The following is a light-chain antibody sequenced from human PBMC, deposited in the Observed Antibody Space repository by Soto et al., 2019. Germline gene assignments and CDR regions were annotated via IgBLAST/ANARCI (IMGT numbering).Light chain of an antibody. J-gene: IGLJ1*01. V-gene: IGLV2-14*01. CDR1: SSDVGGYNY. CDR2: DVS. CDR3: SSYTSSSRYV. Sequence: QSALTQPASVSGSHGQSITISCTRTSSDVGGYNYVSWYQQHPGKAPKLMIYDVSNRPSGVSNRFSGSKSGNTASLTISGLQAEDEADYYCSSYTSSSRYVFGTGTKVTVL.